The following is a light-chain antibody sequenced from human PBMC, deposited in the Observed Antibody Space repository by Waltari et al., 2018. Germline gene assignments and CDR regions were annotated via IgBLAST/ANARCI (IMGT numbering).Light chain of an antibody. J-gene: IGLJ1*01. CDR3: QSYDSSLSGFYV. Sequence: QSVLTQPPSVSGPPGPRVTIPCPGSSSNIGAGYDVHRYQQLPGTAPKPLSYGNSNRPSGVPDRFSGSKSGTSASLAITGLQAEDEADYYCQSYDSSLSGFYVFGTGTKVTVL. CDR1: SSNIGAGYD. CDR2: GNS. V-gene: IGLV1-40*01.